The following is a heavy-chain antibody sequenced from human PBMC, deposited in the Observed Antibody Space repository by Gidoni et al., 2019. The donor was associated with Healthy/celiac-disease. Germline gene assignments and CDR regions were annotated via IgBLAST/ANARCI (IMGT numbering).Heavy chain of an antibody. D-gene: IGHD3-16*02. CDR2: ISGSGGST. J-gene: IGHJ4*02. CDR1: GFTFSSYA. Sequence: EVQLLASGGVLLQPGGSLSLSCAASGFTFSSYAMSWVRQAPGKGLEWVSAISGSGGSTYYADSVKGRFTISRDNSKNTLYLQMNSLRAEDTAVYYCASLPSYYDYVWGSYRPDYWGQGTLVTVSS. V-gene: IGHV3-23*01. CDR3: ASLPSYYDYVWGSYRPDY.